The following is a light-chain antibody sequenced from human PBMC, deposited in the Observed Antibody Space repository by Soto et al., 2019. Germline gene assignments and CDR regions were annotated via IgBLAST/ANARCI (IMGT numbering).Light chain of an antibody. CDR1: SSDIGSYNL. J-gene: IGLJ1*01. Sequence: QSALTQPASLSGSPGQSITISCTGTSSDIGSYNLVSSYQQHPGKVPKVMIYEVDKRPSGVSNRFSGSKSGNTASLTISGLQAEDEADYYCWAYAGSNSYVFGTGTKGTVL. CDR2: EVD. CDR3: WAYAGSNSYV. V-gene: IGLV2-23*02.